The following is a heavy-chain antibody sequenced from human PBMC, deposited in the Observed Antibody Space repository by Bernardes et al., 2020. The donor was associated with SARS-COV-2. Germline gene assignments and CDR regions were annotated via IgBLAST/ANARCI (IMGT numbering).Heavy chain of an antibody. J-gene: IGHJ3*02. D-gene: IGHD3-16*02. V-gene: IGHV4-34*01. CDR1: GGPFNDYF. Sequence: SETLSLTCAVYGGPFNDYFWTWIRQSPGKGLEWIGEISPGGVTKYNPSLKSRVTISLDTSKNQFSLGLTSVTAADTALYYCASLSPFCCYRNAFDIWGQGAMVTVS. CDR2: ISPGGVT. CDR3: ASLSPFCCYRNAFDI.